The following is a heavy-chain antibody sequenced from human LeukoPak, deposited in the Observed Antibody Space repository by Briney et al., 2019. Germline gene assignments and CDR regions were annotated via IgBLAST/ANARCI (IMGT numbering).Heavy chain of an antibody. CDR1: GFTFSSYS. Sequence: GGSLRLSCAASGFTFSSYSMNWVRQAPGKGLEWVSYISSSSSTIYYADSVKGRFTIARDNAKNSLYLQMNSLRAEDTAVYYCARDLNWNYASRGMDVWGQGTTVTVPS. J-gene: IGHJ6*02. V-gene: IGHV3-48*01. CDR3: ARDLNWNYASRGMDV. CDR2: ISSSSSTI. D-gene: IGHD1-7*01.